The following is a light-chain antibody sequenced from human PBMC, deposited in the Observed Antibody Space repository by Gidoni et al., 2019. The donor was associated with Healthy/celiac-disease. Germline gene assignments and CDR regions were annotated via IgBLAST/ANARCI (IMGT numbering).Light chain of an antibody. J-gene: IGKJ1*01. CDR3: QQYNNWPPWT. V-gene: IGKV3-15*01. Sequence: EIVMTQSPATLSVSPGERATLSCRASQSVSSNLAWYQQKPGQAPRLLLYDASTRATGIPARFSGSGSGTEFTLTISSLQSEDFAVYYCQQYNNWPPWTFGPRDQGGNQT. CDR1: QSVSSN. CDR2: DAS.